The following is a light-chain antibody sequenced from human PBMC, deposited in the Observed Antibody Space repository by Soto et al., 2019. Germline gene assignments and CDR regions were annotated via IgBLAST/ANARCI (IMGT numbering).Light chain of an antibody. V-gene: IGKV3-15*01. CDR3: QQYNNWPPIT. CDR1: QSLSSS. CDR2: SAS. Sequence: IVLTQSPCTLSLSPGERAILSCRASQSLSSSFLAWYQQKPGQAPRLLIYSASSRATGIPARFSGSGSGTEFTLTISSLQSEDFAVYYCQQYNNWPPITFGQGTRLEIK. J-gene: IGKJ5*01.